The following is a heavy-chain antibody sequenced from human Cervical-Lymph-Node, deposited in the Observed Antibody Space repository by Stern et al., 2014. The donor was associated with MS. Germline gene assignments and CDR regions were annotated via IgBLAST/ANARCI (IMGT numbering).Heavy chain of an antibody. CDR1: GGDLSRNA. CDR3: ARSYSSRDGMDV. Sequence: QDQLVQSGPEMKKPGSSVKVSCKASGGDLSRNAINWVRQAPGQGLEWMGRIIPMFGTTTYAKKLPGRVTVTADKSTNTASMELSSLRSEDTAVYYCARSYSSRDGMDVWGQGTTVTVFS. CDR2: IIPMFGTT. V-gene: IGHV1-69*14. D-gene: IGHD2-15*01. J-gene: IGHJ6*02.